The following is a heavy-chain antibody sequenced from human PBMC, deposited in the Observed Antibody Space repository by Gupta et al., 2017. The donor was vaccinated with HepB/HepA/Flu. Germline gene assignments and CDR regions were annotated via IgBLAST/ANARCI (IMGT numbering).Heavy chain of an antibody. V-gene: IGHV3-30*18. J-gene: IGHJ6*02. Sequence: QVQLVESGGGVVQPGRSLRLSCAASGFTFSSYGMHWVRQAPGKGLEWVAVISYDGSNKYYADSVKGRFTISRDNSKNTLYLQMNSRRAEDTDVYYCAKVLRDIVVVPAARGSYYYYGMDVWGQGTTVTVSS. D-gene: IGHD2-2*01. CDR3: AKVLRDIVVVPAARGSYYYYGMDV. CDR1: GFTFSSYG. CDR2: ISYDGSNK.